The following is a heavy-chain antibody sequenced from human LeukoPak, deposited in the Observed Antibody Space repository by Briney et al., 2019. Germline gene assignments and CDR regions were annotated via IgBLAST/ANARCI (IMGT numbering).Heavy chain of an antibody. Sequence: PGGSLRLSCAASGFTFSSYWMSWVRQAPGKGLEWVANIKQDGSEKYYVDSEKGRFTISRDNAKNSLYLQMNSLRAEDTAVYYCASLSTSFGMDVWGQGTTVTVSS. D-gene: IGHD5/OR15-5a*01. CDR1: GFTFSSYW. CDR2: IKQDGSEK. CDR3: ASLSTSFGMDV. V-gene: IGHV3-7*05. J-gene: IGHJ6*02.